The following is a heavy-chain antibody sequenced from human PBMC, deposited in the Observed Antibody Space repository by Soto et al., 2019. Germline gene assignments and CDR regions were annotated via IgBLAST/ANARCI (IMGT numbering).Heavy chain of an antibody. Sequence: GSLRLSCAASGFTFSSYDMHWVRQATGKGLEWVSAIGTAGGPYYPGSVKGRFTISRENAKNSLYLQMNSLRAGDTAVYYCARWGFYGMDVWGQGTTVTVSS. V-gene: IGHV3-13*05. D-gene: IGHD3-16*01. J-gene: IGHJ6*02. CDR1: GFTFSSYD. CDR2: IGTAGGP. CDR3: ARWGFYGMDV.